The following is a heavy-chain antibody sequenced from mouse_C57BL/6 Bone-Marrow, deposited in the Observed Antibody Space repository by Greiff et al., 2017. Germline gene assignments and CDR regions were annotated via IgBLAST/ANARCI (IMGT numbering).Heavy chain of an antibody. V-gene: IGHV8-8*01. Sequence: QVTLKECGPGILQPSQTLSLTCSFSGFSLSTYGMGVGWIRQPSGKGLEWLAHIWWDDDKYYKPALKSRLTISKDTSKNQVFLKIANVSTADTAAYYCARGTYYYDSSRFDYWGQGTTLTVSS. J-gene: IGHJ2*01. CDR3: ARGTYYYDSSRFDY. CDR2: IWWDDDK. D-gene: IGHD1-1*01. CDR1: GFSLSTYGMG.